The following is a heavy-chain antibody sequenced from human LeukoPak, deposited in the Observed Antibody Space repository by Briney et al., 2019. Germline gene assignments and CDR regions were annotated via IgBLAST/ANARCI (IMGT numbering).Heavy chain of an antibody. CDR1: GFTFSSYG. CDR3: ARDPLRYFDSHNDY. J-gene: IGHJ4*02. V-gene: IGHV3-30*03. D-gene: IGHD3-9*01. CDR2: ISYDGSNK. Sequence: GGSLRLSCAASGFTFSSYGMHWVRQAPGKGLEWVAIISYDGSNKYYADSVKGRFTISRDNSKNTLYLQMNSLRAEDTAVYYCARDPLRYFDSHNDYWGQGTLVTVSS.